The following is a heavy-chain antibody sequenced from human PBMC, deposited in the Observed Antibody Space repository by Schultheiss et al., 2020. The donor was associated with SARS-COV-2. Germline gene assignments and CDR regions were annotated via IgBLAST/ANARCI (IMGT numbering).Heavy chain of an antibody. Sequence: GGSLRLSCAASGFTFSNAWMSWVRQAPGKGLEWVSGISWNSGSIGYADSVKGRFTISRANAKNSLYLQMNTLRAEDTALYYCARALMVRGVTSYYYMDVWGKGTTVTVSS. V-gene: IGHV3-20*04. D-gene: IGHD3-10*01. J-gene: IGHJ6*03. CDR1: GFTFSNAW. CDR2: ISWNSGSI. CDR3: ARALMVRGVTSYYYMDV.